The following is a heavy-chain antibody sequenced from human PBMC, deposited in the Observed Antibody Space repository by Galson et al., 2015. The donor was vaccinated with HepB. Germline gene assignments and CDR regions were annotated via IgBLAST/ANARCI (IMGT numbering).Heavy chain of an antibody. CDR1: GYTFSSYS. CDR3: ARELGAPDYGCYGKYYFDY. D-gene: IGHD4-17*01. CDR2: ISAYNGNT. V-gene: IGHV1-18*01. J-gene: IGHJ4*02. Sequence: SVKVSCKASGYTFSSYSINWVRQAPGQGLEWMGWISAYNGNTNYAQNPQDRVTMTTDTSKSTAYMELRSLRSDDTAVYYCARELGAPDYGCYGKYYFDYWGQRTLVTVSS.